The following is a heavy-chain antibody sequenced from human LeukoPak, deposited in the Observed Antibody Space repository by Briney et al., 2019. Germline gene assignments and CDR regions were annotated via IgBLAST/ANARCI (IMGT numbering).Heavy chain of an antibody. CDR1: GYSFTSYW. CDR2: IYPGDSDT. J-gene: IGHJ3*02. D-gene: IGHD3-22*01. Sequence: GGSLKISCKGSGYSFTSYWIGWVRQMPGKGLEWMGIIYPGDSDTRYSPSFQGQVTISADKSISTAYLQWSSLKASDTAMYYCASAYYYGSSGYYDDAFDIWGQGTMVTVSS. V-gene: IGHV5-51*01. CDR3: ASAYYYGSSGYYDDAFDI.